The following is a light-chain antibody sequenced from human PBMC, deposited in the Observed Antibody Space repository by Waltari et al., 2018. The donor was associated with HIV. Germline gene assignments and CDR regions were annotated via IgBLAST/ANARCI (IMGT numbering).Light chain of an antibody. Sequence: QPKMTQAPSASKTPGQRINMSCSGTKSNIGNNFIYWYQQIAGAAPRLVMARNDQRPAGVPDRCSGTKSGTSAFLAITGLRLDDEATYFCASWDDNLGHWIFGGGTKLTVL. V-gene: IGLV1-47*01. J-gene: IGLJ2*01. CDR3: ASWDDNLGHWI. CDR1: KSNIGNNF. CDR2: RND.